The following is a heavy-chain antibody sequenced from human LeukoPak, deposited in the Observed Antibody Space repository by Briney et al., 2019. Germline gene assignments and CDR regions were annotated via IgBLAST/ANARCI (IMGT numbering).Heavy chain of an antibody. CDR3: AKGETYYDFWSGYTSLEWFDP. V-gene: IGHV3-23*01. CDR2: ISGSGDST. D-gene: IGHD3-3*01. J-gene: IGHJ5*02. Sequence: GGSLRLSCAASGLTFTSHAMNWVRQAPGKGLEWVSVISGSGDSTNYADSVKGRFTVSRDNSKNMLYLQMNILRAEDTAVYYCAKGETYYDFWSGYTSLEWFDPWGQGTLVTVSS. CDR1: GLTFTSHA.